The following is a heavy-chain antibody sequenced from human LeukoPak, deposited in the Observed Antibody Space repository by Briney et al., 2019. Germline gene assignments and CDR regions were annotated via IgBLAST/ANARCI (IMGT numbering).Heavy chain of an antibody. CDR1: GFTFSSYS. CDR3: ARDRRWELLSYYYYMDV. Sequence: PGGSLRLSCAASGFTFSSYSMNWVRQAPGKGLEWVSSISSSSSYIYYADSVKGRFTISRDNAKNSLYLQMNSLRAEDTAVYYCARDRRWELLSYYYYMDVWGKGTTVTVSS. D-gene: IGHD1-26*01. J-gene: IGHJ6*03. V-gene: IGHV3-21*01. CDR2: ISSSSSYI.